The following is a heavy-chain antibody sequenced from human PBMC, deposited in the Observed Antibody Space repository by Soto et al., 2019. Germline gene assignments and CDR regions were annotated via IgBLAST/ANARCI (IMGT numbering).Heavy chain of an antibody. V-gene: IGHV4-39*01. CDR3: ATLAAAGTIGY. CDR2: IYYSGST. J-gene: IGHJ4*02. CDR1: GGSISSSSYY. Sequence: ETLSLTCTVYGGSISSSSYYWGWIRQPPGKGLEWIGSIYYSGSTYYNPSLKSRVTISVDTSKNQFSLKLSCVTAADTAVYYCATLAAAGTIGYWGQGTLVTVSS. D-gene: IGHD6-13*01.